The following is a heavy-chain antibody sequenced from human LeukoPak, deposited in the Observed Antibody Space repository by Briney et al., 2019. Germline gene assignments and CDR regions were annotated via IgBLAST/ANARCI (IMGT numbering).Heavy chain of an antibody. V-gene: IGHV3-21*01. D-gene: IGHD3-10*01. Sequence: GGSLRLSCAASGFTFSSYSMNWVRQAPGKGLEWVSSISSSSSYIYYADSVKGRFTISRDNAKNSLYLQMNSLRAEDTAVYYCARVRGPNLFDAFDIWGQGTMVTVSS. CDR2: ISSSSSYI. J-gene: IGHJ3*02. CDR3: ARVRGPNLFDAFDI. CDR1: GFTFSSYS.